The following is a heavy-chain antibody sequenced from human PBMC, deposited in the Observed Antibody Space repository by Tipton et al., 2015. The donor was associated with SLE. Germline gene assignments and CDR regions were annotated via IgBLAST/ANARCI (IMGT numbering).Heavy chain of an antibody. Sequence: TLSLTCTVSGGSISSGSYYWSWIRQPAGKGLEWIGYIYTSGSTNYDPSLKSRVTISVDTSKNQFSLKLSSVTAADTAVYYGAREGGSPHYGMDVWGQGTTVTVSS. CDR1: GGSISSGSYY. J-gene: IGHJ6*02. V-gene: IGHV4-61*09. CDR2: IYTSGST. D-gene: IGHD1-26*01. CDR3: AREGGSPHYGMDV.